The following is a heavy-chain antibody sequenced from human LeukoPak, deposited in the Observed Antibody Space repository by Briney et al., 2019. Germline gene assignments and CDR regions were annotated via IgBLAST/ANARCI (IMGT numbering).Heavy chain of an antibody. CDR3: ARGSSSSWYYYYYMDV. CDR2: MSPNSGNT. J-gene: IGHJ6*03. CDR1: GYTFTSYD. V-gene: IGHV1-8*01. Sequence: GASVKVSCKASGYTFTSYDINWVRQATGQGLEWRGWMSPNSGNTGYAQKFQGRVTMTRNTSISTAYMELSSLRSEDTAVYYCARGSSSSWYYYYYMDVWGKGTTVTVSS. D-gene: IGHD6-13*01.